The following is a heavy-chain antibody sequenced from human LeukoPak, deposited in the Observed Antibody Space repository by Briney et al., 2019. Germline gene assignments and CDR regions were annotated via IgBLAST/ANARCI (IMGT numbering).Heavy chain of an antibody. CDR2: IYTSGST. J-gene: IGHJ4*02. Sequence: PSETLSLTCSVSGGPISSYYWSWIRQPAGKGLEWIGRIYTSGSTNYNPSLKSRVTMSVDTSKTQFSLKLSSVTAADTAVYYCARVSVVRGAPDYYFDYWGQGTLVTVSS. V-gene: IGHV4-4*07. CDR3: ARVSVVRGAPDYYFDY. D-gene: IGHD3-10*01. CDR1: GGPISSYY.